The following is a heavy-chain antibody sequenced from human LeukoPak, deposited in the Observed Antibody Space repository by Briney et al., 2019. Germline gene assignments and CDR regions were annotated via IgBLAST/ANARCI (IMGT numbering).Heavy chain of an antibody. D-gene: IGHD2-15*01. Sequence: SETLSLTCTVSGGSISSGSYYWSWIRQPAGKGLEWIGRIYTSGSTNYNPSLKSRVTISVDTSKNQFSLKLSSVTAADTAVYYCARVPVVVAASTDYWGQGTLVAVSS. CDR3: ARVPVVVAASTDY. CDR1: GGSISSGSYY. J-gene: IGHJ4*02. V-gene: IGHV4-61*02. CDR2: IYTSGST.